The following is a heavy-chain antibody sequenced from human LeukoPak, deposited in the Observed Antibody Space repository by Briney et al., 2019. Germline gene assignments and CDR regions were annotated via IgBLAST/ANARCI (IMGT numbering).Heavy chain of an antibody. CDR3: ARAYDSSGYYYFDY. Sequence: GRSLRLSCAASGFTFSSYAMHWVRQAPGKGLEWVAVISYGGSNKYYADSVKGRFTISRDNSKSTLYLQMNSLRAEDTAVYYCARAYDSSGYYYFDYWGQGTLVTVSS. V-gene: IGHV3-30*04. J-gene: IGHJ4*02. CDR1: GFTFSSYA. D-gene: IGHD3-22*01. CDR2: ISYGGSNK.